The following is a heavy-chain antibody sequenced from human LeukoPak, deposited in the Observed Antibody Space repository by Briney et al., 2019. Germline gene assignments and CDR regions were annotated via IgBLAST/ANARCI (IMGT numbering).Heavy chain of an antibody. CDR1: GGSISGHY. J-gene: IGHJ4*02. CDR3: ARARGYYDSSGYLD. D-gene: IGHD3-22*01. Sequence: SETLSLTCTVSGGSISGHYWSWLRQPPGKGLEWIGYIYYSESTNYNPSLKSRVTISVDTSKDQFSLKLCSVTAADTAVYYCARARGYYDSSGYLDWGQGTLVTVSS. CDR2: IYYSEST. V-gene: IGHV4-59*11.